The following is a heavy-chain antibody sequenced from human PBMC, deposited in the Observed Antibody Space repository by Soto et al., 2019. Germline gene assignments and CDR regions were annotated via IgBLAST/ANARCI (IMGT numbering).Heavy chain of an antibody. J-gene: IGHJ4*02. V-gene: IGHV1-69*01. CDR1: EGTFNSYA. CDR2: IIPYYNTL. D-gene: IGHD6-13*01. Sequence: QAQVVQSGAEVRKPGSSVKLSCKASEGTFNSYAIAWVQQAPGQGLEWMGGIIPYYNTLNYAQKFQDRVTSPADDSANTVYMELSSLRSDDTAVDFCASGASRWYPCFSDSWGQGTLVTVSS. CDR3: ASGASRWYPCFSDS.